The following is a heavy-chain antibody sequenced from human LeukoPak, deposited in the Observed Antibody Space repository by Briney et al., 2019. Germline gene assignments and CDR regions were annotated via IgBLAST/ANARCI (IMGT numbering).Heavy chain of an antibody. J-gene: IGHJ5*02. CDR2: ISAYNGNT. CDR1: GYTFTSYG. Sequence: ASVKVSCKASGYTFTSYGISWVRQAPGQGLEWMGWISAYNGNTNYAQKLQGRVTMTTDTSTSTAYMELRGLRSDDTAVYYCARILGWLERNWFDPWGQGTLVTVSS. CDR3: ARILGWLERNWFDP. D-gene: IGHD6-19*01. V-gene: IGHV1-18*01.